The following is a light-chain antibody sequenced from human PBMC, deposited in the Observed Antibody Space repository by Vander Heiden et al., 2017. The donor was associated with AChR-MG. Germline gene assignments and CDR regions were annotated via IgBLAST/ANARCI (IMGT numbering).Light chain of an antibody. CDR1: QSVTSSY. V-gene: IGKV3-20*01. Sequence: EIVLTQSPGTLSLSPGERATLSCRPSQSVTSSYLAWYQQKPSQAPRLLIYGASSRATGIPDRFSGSGSGTDFTLTISRLEPEDFAVYYCQQYRSSPRSFGQGTKVEIK. J-gene: IGKJ1*01. CDR3: QQYRSSPRS. CDR2: GAS.